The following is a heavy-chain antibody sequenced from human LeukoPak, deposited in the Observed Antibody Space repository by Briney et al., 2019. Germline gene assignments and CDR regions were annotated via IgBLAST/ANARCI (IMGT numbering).Heavy chain of an antibody. Sequence: ASVKVSCKASGYTFTSYGISWVRQAPGQGLEWMGWISTYNGNTDYAQKLQGRVTMTTDTSTSTAYMELSSLRSEDTAVYYCARDRYSGYDHDAFDIWGQGTMVTVSS. CDR3: ARDRYSGYDHDAFDI. CDR1: GYTFTSYG. CDR2: ISTYNGNT. J-gene: IGHJ3*02. V-gene: IGHV1-18*01. D-gene: IGHD5-12*01.